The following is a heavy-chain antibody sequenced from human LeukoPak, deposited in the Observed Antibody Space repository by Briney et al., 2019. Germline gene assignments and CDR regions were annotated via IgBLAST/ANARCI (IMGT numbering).Heavy chain of an antibody. CDR2: VYTSGST. Sequence: SETLSLTCTVSGGSISSGSNYWNWIRQPAGKELEWIGLVYTSGSTNYNPSLKSRVTISVDTSKNQFSLKLSSVTAADTAVYYCARGLGWEYYDSSSYVLDYWGQGTLVTVSS. V-gene: IGHV4-61*02. D-gene: IGHD3-22*01. J-gene: IGHJ4*02. CDR1: GGSISSGSNY. CDR3: ARGLGWEYYDSSSYVLDY.